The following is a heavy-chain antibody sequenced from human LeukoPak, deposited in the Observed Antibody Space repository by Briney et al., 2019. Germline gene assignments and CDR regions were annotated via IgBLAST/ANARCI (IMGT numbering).Heavy chain of an antibody. Sequence: GGSLRLSCVASGFTFSNKAMSWVRQAPGMGLEWVTSTTQSGESSGYADSVKGRFTISRDNSKNTLFLQMYSLRVADTAIYYCARESGGDWGYFDDWGQGTLVTVSS. CDR3: ARESGGDWGYFDD. CDR1: GFTFSNKA. CDR2: TTQSGESS. J-gene: IGHJ4*02. V-gene: IGHV3-23*01. D-gene: IGHD2-21*02.